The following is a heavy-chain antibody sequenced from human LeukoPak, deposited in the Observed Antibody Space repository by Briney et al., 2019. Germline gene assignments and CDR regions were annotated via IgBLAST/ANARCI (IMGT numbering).Heavy chain of an antibody. V-gene: IGHV4-59*01. J-gene: IGHJ4*02. D-gene: IGHD3-16*01. CDR3: ARDYLGATVGL. Sequence: PSETLSLTCTVSGGSISNNYWSWIRQSPGMGLEWVGYIHSSGIAKYNPSLKSRVTISVDTSKNSFSLKVTSVTAADTALYYCARDYLGATVGLWGQGTLVTVSS. CDR2: IHSSGIA. CDR1: GGSISNNY.